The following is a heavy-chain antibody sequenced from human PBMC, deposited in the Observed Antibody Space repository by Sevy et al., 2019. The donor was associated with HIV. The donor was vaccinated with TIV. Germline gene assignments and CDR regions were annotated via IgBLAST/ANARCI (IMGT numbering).Heavy chain of an antibody. D-gene: IGHD1-26*01. J-gene: IGHJ4*02. CDR3: AGENAWGRGYS. CDR2: IYYNGHI. CDR1: GGSITSLY. Sequence: LSLTCTVSGGSITSLYRNWIRQPPGKGLEWIANIYYNGHINYNPSIKSRVTLSLDTSKNQFSLRLSSVTAADTAMYYCAGENAWGRGYSWGQGTLVTVSS. V-gene: IGHV4-59*08.